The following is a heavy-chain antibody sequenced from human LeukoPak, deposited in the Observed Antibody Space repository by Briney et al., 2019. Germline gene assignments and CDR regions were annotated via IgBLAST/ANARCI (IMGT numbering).Heavy chain of an antibody. CDR2: MKPNSGNT. CDR1: GYSFSSYE. V-gene: IGHV1-8*01. Sequence: GASVKVSCKASGYSFSSYEINWVRQATGQGLEWMGWMKPNSGNTEYAQKFQGRVTMGRNTSINTAYMELSSLRSDDTAVYYCARPGAAAGFGHWGQGTLVTVSS. CDR3: ARPGAAAGFGH. J-gene: IGHJ4*02. D-gene: IGHD6-13*01.